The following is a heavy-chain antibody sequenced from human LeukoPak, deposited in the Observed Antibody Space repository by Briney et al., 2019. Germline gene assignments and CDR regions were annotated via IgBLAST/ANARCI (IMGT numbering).Heavy chain of an antibody. CDR2: INHSGST. CDR1: GGSFSGYY. J-gene: IGHJ5*02. CDR3: ARGRKRIVVVLAASNWFDP. Sequence: SETLSLTCAVYGGSFSGYYWSWIRQPPGKGLEWIGVINHSGSTNYNPSLKSRVTISVDTSKNQFSLKLSSVTAADTAVYYCARGRKRIVVVLAASNWFDPWGQGTLVTVSS. D-gene: IGHD2-15*01. V-gene: IGHV4-34*01.